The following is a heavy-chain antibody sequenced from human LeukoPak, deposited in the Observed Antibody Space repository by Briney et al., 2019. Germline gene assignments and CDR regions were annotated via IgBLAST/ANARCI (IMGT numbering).Heavy chain of an antibody. CDR2: IKQDGNEK. Sequence: GGSLRLSCAASGFTFSNYWMSWVRQPPGKGLEWVGNIKQDGNEKYYVDSVRGRFTISRDNAKNSLYLQMNSLRAEDTAVYYCARHYDILTGTFPYYWGEEALVTASS. CDR1: GFTFSNYW. V-gene: IGHV3-7*03. D-gene: IGHD3-9*01. CDR3: ARHYDILTGTFPYY. J-gene: IGHJ4*02.